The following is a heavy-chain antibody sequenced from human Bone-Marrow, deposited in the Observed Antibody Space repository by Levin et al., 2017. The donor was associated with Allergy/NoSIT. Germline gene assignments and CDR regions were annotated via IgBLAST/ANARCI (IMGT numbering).Heavy chain of an antibody. CDR1: GFTFIDYY. CDR2: ISGTGTFT. Sequence: PGGSLRLSCAASGFTFIDYYMTWIRQAPGRGLEWVSSISGTGTFTSYADSVQGRFTISRDNGQKRVFLLLNSPRVEDTAVYYCARDVRLRHFDSFYYYMDVWGKGTTVTVSS. J-gene: IGHJ6*03. V-gene: IGHV3-11*06. D-gene: IGHD3-9*01. CDR3: ARDVRLRHFDSFYYYMDV.